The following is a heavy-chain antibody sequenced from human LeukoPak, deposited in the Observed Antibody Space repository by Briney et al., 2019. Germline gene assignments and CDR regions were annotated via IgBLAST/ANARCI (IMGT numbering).Heavy chain of an antibody. V-gene: IGHV3-7*01. J-gene: IGHJ4*02. D-gene: IGHD6-13*01. CDR3: VREISLVDVSYFDY. CDR2: IKQDGSEK. Sequence: GGSLRLSCAASGFTFSSYWMSWVRQAPGKGLEWVANIKQDGSEKYYVDSVKGRFTISRDNAKNSLYVQMNSLRAEDTAVYFCVREISLVDVSYFDYWGQGNLVTVSS. CDR1: GFTFSSYW.